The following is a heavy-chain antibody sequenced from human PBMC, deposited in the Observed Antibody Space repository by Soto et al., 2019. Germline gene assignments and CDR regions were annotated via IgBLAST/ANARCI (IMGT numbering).Heavy chain of an antibody. V-gene: IGHV4-31*03. CDR3: ARAENERAGIYRPPDY. CDR2: IYYSVST. Sequence: QVQLQESGPGLVKPSQTLSLTCTVSGASITSGGYYWSWIRQHPGKGLEWIGYIYYSVSTYYNPSLKSRVIISVDTSKNQFSLNLSSVTAADPAVYYWARAENERAGIYRPPDYWGQGTLVTVSS. D-gene: IGHD5-12*01. J-gene: IGHJ4*02. CDR1: GASITSGGYY.